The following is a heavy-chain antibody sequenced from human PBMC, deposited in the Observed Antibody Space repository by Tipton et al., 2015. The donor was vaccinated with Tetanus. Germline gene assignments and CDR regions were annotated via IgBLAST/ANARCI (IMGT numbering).Heavy chain of an antibody. CDR3: ARDRAQDYYGMDV. Sequence: TLSLTCTVSGGSISSGGYYWSWIRQHPGKGLEWIGYIYYSGSTYYNPSLKSRVTISVDTSKNQFSLKLSSVTAADTAVYYCARDRAQDYYGMDVWGQGTTVTVSS. CDR2: IYYSGST. J-gene: IGHJ6*02. CDR1: GGSISSGGYY. V-gene: IGHV4-31*03.